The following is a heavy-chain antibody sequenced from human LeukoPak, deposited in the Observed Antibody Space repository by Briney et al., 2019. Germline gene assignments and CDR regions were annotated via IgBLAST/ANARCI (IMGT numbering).Heavy chain of an antibody. Sequence: GGSLRLSCAASGFSFSNHGMHWVRQAPGKRLEWVAVIWDDGNNKRYANSVDGRFTISRDNSENTLYLQMNGLTAEDTAMYYCARDSYQDYYGRFDPWGQGTLVIVSS. CDR2: IWDDGNNK. V-gene: IGHV3-33*01. CDR3: ARDSYQDYYGRFDP. J-gene: IGHJ5*02. CDR1: GFSFSNHG. D-gene: IGHD3-10*01.